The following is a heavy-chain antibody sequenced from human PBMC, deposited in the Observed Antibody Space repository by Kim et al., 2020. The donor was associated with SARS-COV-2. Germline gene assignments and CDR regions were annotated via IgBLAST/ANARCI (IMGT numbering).Heavy chain of an antibody. Sequence: GSTSYAQKFQGRVPMTRATSTSTVYMELSSLRSEDTAVYYCARDYSYGMDVWGQGTTVTVSS. CDR3: ARDYSYGMDV. V-gene: IGHV1-46*03. J-gene: IGHJ6*02. CDR2: GST.